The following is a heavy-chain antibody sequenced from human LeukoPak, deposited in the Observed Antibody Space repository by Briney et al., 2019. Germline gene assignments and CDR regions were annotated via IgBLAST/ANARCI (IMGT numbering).Heavy chain of an antibody. D-gene: IGHD6-19*01. J-gene: IGHJ4*02. CDR1: GFTFSSYG. CDR2: ISYDGSNK. Sequence: GGSLRLSCAASGFTFSSYGMHWVRQAPGKGLEWVAVISYDGSNKYYADSVKGRFTISRDNSKNTLYLQMNSLRAEDTAVYYCARQRLQWLAFFYWGQGTLVTVSS. V-gene: IGHV3-30*03. CDR3: ARQRLQWLAFFY.